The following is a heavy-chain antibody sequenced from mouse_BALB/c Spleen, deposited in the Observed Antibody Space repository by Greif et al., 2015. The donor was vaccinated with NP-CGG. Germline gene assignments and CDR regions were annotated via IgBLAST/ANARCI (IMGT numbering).Heavy chain of an antibody. CDR1: GYTFTDYV. CDR3: ARWLLRPYFDY. CDR2: IYPGSGST. J-gene: IGHJ2*01. V-gene: IGHV1-81*01. D-gene: IGHD2-3*01. Sequence: VQLQQSGPELVKPGASVKMSCKASGYTFTDYVISWVKQRTGQGLEWIGEIYPGSGSTYYNEKFKGKATLTADKSSNTAYMQLSSLTSEDSAVYFCARWLLRPYFDYWGQGTTLTVSS.